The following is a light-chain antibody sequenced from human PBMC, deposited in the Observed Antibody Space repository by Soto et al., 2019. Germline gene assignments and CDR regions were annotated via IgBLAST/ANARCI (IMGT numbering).Light chain of an antibody. V-gene: IGLV2-14*01. J-gene: IGLJ1*01. CDR3: SSYTSSIAYV. CDR2: DVS. CDR1: SSDVGGYNY. Sequence: QSVLTQPASVSGSPGQSITISCTGTSSDVGGYNYVSWYQQHPGKAPKLMIYDVSNRPXGVSNRFSGSKSGNTASLTISGXXXXXEXDYYCSSYTSSIAYVFGTGTKVTVL.